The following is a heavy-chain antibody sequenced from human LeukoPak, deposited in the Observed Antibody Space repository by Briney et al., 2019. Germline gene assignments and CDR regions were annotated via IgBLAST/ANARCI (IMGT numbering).Heavy chain of an antibody. V-gene: IGHV3-7*01. J-gene: IGHJ4*02. CDR3: ARRAGAYSHPYDY. Sequence: GGSLRLSCAGSGFTFSSYWMTWVRQAPGKGLEWVANIKQDGSGKNYVDSVRGRFTISRDNAKNSLYLQMNSLRAEDTAVYYCARRAGAYSHPYDYWGQGTLVTVSS. CDR2: IKQDGSGK. CDR1: GFTFSSYW. D-gene: IGHD4/OR15-4a*01.